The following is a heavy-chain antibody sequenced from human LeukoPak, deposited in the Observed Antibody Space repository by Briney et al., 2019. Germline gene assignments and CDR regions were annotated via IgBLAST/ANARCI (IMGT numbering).Heavy chain of an antibody. CDR3: ARARYSSSWYGGDWFDP. V-gene: IGHV1-2*02. CDR1: GYTFTGYY. Sequence: ASVKVSCKASGYTFTGYYMHWVRQAPGQGLEWMGWINPNSGGTNYAQKFQGRVTMTGDTSISTAYMELSRLRSDDTAVYYCARARYSSSWYGGDWFDPWGQGTLVTVSS. D-gene: IGHD6-13*01. CDR2: INPNSGGT. J-gene: IGHJ5*02.